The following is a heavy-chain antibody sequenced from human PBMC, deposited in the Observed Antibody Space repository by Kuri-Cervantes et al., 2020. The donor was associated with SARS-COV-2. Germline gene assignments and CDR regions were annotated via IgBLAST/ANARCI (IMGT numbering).Heavy chain of an antibody. CDR3: ATGDQLLVGWFDP. CDR1: GYTFTSYA. Sequence: ASVKVSCKASGYTFTSYAMHWVRQAPGQRLEWMGWINAGNGNTKYSQKFQGRVTITRDTSASTAYMELSSLRSEDTAVYYCATGDQLLVGWFDPWGQGTLVTVSS. V-gene: IGHV1-3*01. CDR2: INAGNGNT. J-gene: IGHJ5*02. D-gene: IGHD2-2*01.